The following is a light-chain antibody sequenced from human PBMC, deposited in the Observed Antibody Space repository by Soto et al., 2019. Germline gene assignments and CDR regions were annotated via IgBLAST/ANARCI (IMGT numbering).Light chain of an antibody. CDR2: NNN. Sequence: QSVLTQPPSVSAAPGQKVTISCSGSTSNIGNDYVSWFQQLPGTAPKLLIYNNNQRPSGIPDRFSGSKFGTSGTLAIAGLQTGDDADYYCGTLYSRRSVVVFGTGTKVTVL. CDR3: GTLYSRRSVVV. CDR1: TSNIGNDY. J-gene: IGLJ1*01. V-gene: IGLV1-51*01.